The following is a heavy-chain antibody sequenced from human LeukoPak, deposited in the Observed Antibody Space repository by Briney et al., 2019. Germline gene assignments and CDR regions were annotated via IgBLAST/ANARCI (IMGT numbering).Heavy chain of an antibody. CDR1: GFTFSGYS. J-gene: IGHJ4*02. D-gene: IGHD1-14*01. V-gene: IGHV3-48*02. CDR2: IVTSGSTI. Sequence: QPGRSLRLSCAASGFTFSGYSMNWVRQAPGKGLEWVSYIVTSGSTIYYADSVKGRFTISRDNAKNSLYLQMNSLRDEDTAVYYCARILGLTLDYWGQGALVTVSS. CDR3: ARILGLTLDY.